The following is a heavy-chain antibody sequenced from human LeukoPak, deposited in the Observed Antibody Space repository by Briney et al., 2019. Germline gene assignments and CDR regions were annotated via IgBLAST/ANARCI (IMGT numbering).Heavy chain of an antibody. V-gene: IGHV3-11*04. Sequence: GGSLRLSRVPSEFTLHDYYLNWIRQAPRRGLEWVSSISGGDNTVHYPHPVKGPFPISRDDAKNSLYRQMNSLSAGDTALYYCARGPPSALAATATFSLKYWGQGTLVTVS. CDR2: ISGGDNTV. CDR1: EFTLHDYY. CDR3: ARGPPSALAATATFSLKY. J-gene: IGHJ4*02. D-gene: IGHD6-13*01.